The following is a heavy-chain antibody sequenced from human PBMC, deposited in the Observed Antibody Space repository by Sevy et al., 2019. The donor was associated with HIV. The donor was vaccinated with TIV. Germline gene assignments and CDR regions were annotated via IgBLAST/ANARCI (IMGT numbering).Heavy chain of an antibody. CDR3: AREGCTKPHDY. Sequence: GGSLRLSCAASGFTFSKYSMSWVRQPPGKGLEWVSTLSFGWGEINYADSVKGRFTISRDNSKSSVYLQMNNLRPEDTAVYYGAREGCTKPHDYWGQGTLVTVSS. J-gene: IGHJ4*02. V-gene: IGHV3-23*01. D-gene: IGHD2-8*01. CDR1: GFTFSKYS. CDR2: LSFGWGEI.